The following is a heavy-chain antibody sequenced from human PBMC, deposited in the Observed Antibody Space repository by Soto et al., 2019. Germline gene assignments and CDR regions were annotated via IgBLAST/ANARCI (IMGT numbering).Heavy chain of an antibody. CDR1: GGSVSSGSYY. Sequence: QVQLQESGPGLVKPSETLSLTCTVSGGSVSSGSYYWTWIRQPPGKRMECIGYIHFSGRTKYNPSLGPRLTESPDTSSNKFSLTLNSVPASDPAGYYGARGPATRSGPFDIWGQGTMVTLSS. V-gene: IGHV4-61*01. CDR3: ARGPATRSGPFDI. CDR2: IHFSGRT. J-gene: IGHJ3*02. D-gene: IGHD6-25*01.